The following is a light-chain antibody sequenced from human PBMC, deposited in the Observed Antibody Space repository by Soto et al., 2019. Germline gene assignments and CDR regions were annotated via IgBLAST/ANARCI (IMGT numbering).Light chain of an antibody. J-gene: IGKJ1*01. CDR1: QSISSY. CDR3: QQSYTTPVA. CDR2: AAS. V-gene: IGKV1-39*01. Sequence: DIQMTQSPSSLSASVGDRVTITCRASQSISSYLNWYQQKPGKAPNLLIYAASSLQTGVPSRFSGSGSGTDFTLTISSLQPEDVATYYCQQSYTTPVAFGQGTKVEIK.